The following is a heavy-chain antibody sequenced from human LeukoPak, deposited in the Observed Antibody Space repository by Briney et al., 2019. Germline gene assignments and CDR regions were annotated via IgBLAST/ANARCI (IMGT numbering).Heavy chain of an antibody. J-gene: IGHJ6*04. CDR3: ARDKQYYYGSGPSSV. D-gene: IGHD3-10*01. CDR1: GYTFTGYY. Sequence: ASVKVSCKASGYTFTGYYMHWVRQAPGQGLEWMGRINPNSGGTNYAQKLQGRVTMTTDTSTSTAYMELRSLRSDDTAVYYCARDKQYYYGSGPSSVWGKGTTVTVSS. CDR2: INPNSGGT. V-gene: IGHV1-2*06.